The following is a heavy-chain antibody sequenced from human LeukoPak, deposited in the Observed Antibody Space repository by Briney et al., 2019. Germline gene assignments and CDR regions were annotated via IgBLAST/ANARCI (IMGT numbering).Heavy chain of an antibody. CDR3: ARARITGTTLPVDY. J-gene: IGHJ4*02. V-gene: IGHV3-21*01. CDR2: ISSSSSYI. CDR1: GFTFSSYS. D-gene: IGHD1-20*01. Sequence: GGSLRLSCAASGFTFSSYSMNWVRQAPGKGLEWVSTISSSSSYIYYADSVKGRFTISRGNAKNSLYLQMNSLRAEDTAVYYCARARITGTTLPVDYWGQGTLVTVSS.